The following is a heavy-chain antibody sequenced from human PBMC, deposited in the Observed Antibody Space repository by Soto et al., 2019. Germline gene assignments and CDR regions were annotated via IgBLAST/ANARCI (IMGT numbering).Heavy chain of an antibody. CDR3: AKFFVAGTRGYFDS. V-gene: IGHV3-23*01. CDR1: GFIFSSYA. Sequence: EVQLLESGGGLVQPGGSLRLSCTASGFIFSSYAMSWVRQAPGKGLEWVSAISASGDNAYYADSVKGRFTMSRDRSKSMYLQMKRLRAEDTAIYYCAKFFVAGTRGYFDSWGQGTLVTVSS. CDR2: ISASGDNA. J-gene: IGHJ4*02. D-gene: IGHD6-19*01.